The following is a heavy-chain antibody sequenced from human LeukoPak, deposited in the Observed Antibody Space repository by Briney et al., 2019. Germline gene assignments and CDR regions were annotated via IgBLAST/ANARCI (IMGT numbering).Heavy chain of an antibody. J-gene: IGHJ4*02. D-gene: IGHD4-23*01. CDR2: ISSGCSYI. CDR3: AKLPGRAAGQDY. V-gene: IGHV3-21*01. CDR1: GCTFSSYS. Sequence: PGGSMSLCCGACGCTFSSYSITGVRQAAGRGLEWVSSISSGCSYIYYADLVKRRHTISRDNADNAFHQPMSRQRAEDTAVYYCAKLPGRAAGQDYWGRGTLVTVSS.